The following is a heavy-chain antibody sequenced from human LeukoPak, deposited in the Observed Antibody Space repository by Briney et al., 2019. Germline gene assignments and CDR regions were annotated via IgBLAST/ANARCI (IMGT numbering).Heavy chain of an antibody. CDR2: MNPNSGGT. CDR3: APRRVAADKGFDY. D-gene: IGHD6-19*01. Sequence: VASVKVSCKASGYTFTVYYIHWMRQAPGQGPEWMGWMNPNSGGTNYAQKFQGRVTMTRDTSITTAYMELSSLRSDDTAVYYCAPRRVAADKGFDYWGQGTLVTVSS. J-gene: IGHJ4*02. V-gene: IGHV1-2*02. CDR1: GYTFTVYY.